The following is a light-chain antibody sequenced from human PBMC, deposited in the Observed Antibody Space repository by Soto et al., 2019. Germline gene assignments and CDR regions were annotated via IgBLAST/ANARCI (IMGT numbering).Light chain of an antibody. J-gene: IGKJ1*01. CDR3: QQRSNWPRT. CDR1: QGIGDT. Sequence: EVVMTQSPATLSVSPGECVTLSCRASQGIGDTLAWYQHKPGQTPRLLIYDASNRATGTPARFSGSGSGTDFTLTISSLEPEDFAVYYCQQRSNWPRTFGQGTKVDIK. V-gene: IGKV3-11*01. CDR2: DAS.